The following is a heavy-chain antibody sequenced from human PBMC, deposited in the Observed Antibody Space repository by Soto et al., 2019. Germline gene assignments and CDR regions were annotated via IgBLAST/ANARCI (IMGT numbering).Heavy chain of an antibody. V-gene: IGHV3-23*01. D-gene: IGHD5-12*01. CDR2: IRSFGSTT. CDR1: GFAFSNYG. CDR3: ARDVESGLHEAFDS. Sequence: PGGSLRLSCAASGFAFSNYGMSLVRQAPGKGLEWVSGIRSFGSTTYYADSVKGRFTISRDNSKNRLLLQMNSLKGEDTAVYYCARDVESGLHEAFDSSGKGQXVTVSS. J-gene: IGHJ4*02.